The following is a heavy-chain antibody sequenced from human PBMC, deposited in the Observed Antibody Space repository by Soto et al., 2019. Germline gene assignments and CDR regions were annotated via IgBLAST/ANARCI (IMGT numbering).Heavy chain of an antibody. CDR1: GCTFSRYG. V-gene: IGHV3-30*18. Sequence: LRRSCAASGCTFSRYGMHWVRQAPGKGLEWVAVISYDGSNKYYADSVKGRFTISRDNSKNTLYLQMNSLRAEDTAVYYCAKEAGGGATDYYYYGMDVWGQGTTVTVSS. D-gene: IGHD1-26*01. CDR3: AKEAGGGATDYYYYGMDV. CDR2: ISYDGSNK. J-gene: IGHJ6*02.